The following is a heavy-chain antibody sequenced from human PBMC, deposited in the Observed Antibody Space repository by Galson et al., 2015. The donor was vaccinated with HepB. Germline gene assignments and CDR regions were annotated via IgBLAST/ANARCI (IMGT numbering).Heavy chain of an antibody. J-gene: IGHJ4*02. CDR3: ARGRYQYDISGYHTSPLHYFDY. D-gene: IGHD3-22*01. V-gene: IGHV4-4*07. CDR1: GGSIGSYY. CDR2: IYTSGST. Sequence: TLSLTCIVSGGSIGSYYWTWIRQPAGKGLEWIGHIYTSGSTNYNPSLKSRVTMSVDTSNNQFSLKLSSVTAADTAVYYCARGRYQYDISGYHTSPLHYFDYWGLGTLVTVSS.